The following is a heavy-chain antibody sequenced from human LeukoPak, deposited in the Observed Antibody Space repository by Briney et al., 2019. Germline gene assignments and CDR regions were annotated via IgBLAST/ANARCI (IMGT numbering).Heavy chain of an antibody. V-gene: IGHV4-39*01. CDR2: IYHSGNT. D-gene: IGHD5-12*01. CDR1: GGSISSSSNY. Sequence: PSETLSLTCTVSGGSISSSSNYWGWIRQPPGKALDWIGNIYHSGNTYYNPSLKSRVTISVDTSKKQFSLKLSSVTVADTAVYYCARRGGYRWFDPWGQGTLVTVSS. J-gene: IGHJ5*02. CDR3: ARRGGYRWFDP.